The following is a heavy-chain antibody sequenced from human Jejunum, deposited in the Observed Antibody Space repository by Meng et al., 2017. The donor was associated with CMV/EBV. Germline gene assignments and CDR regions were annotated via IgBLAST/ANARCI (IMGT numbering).Heavy chain of an antibody. Sequence: LRLSCAASGFTFGGYWMSWVRQAPGKGLDWVANINKDGSEKSYADSVTGRFTISRDNAKNSLYLEMNSLRADETAVYYCARGSGSHDYWGQGTLVTVSS. CDR2: INKDGSEK. J-gene: IGHJ4*02. CDR3: ARGSGSHDY. V-gene: IGHV3-7*01. D-gene: IGHD1-26*01. CDR1: GFTFGGYW.